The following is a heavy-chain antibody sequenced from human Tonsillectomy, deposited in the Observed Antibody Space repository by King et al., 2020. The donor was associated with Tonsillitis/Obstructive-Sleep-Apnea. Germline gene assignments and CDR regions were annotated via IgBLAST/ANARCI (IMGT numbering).Heavy chain of an antibody. J-gene: IGHJ6*03. CDR3: ARDSGRYCSSTSCYVLGYYYYYYMDV. CDR2: IIPIFGTA. CDR1: GGTFSSYA. Sequence: QLVQYGAEVKKPGSSVKVSCKASGGTFSSYAISWVRQAPGQGLEWMGGIIPIFGTANYAQKFQGRVTITADESTSTAYMELSSLRSEDTAVYYCARDSGRYCSSTSCYVLGYYYYYYMDVWGKGTTVTVSS. V-gene: IGHV1-69*01. D-gene: IGHD2-2*01.